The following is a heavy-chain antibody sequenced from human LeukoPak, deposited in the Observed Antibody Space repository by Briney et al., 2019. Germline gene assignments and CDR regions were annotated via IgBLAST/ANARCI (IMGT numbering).Heavy chain of an antibody. CDR1: GFTFSSYA. Sequence: GGSLRLSCAASGFTFSSYAMRWVRQAPGKGLEWVAVISYDGSNKYYADSVKGRFTISRDNSKNTLYLQMNSLRAEDTAVYYCARDGVLRYFDWLVGDAFDIWGQGTMVTVSS. V-gene: IGHV3-30*04. J-gene: IGHJ3*02. CDR3: ARDGVLRYFDWLVGDAFDI. D-gene: IGHD3-9*01. CDR2: ISYDGSNK.